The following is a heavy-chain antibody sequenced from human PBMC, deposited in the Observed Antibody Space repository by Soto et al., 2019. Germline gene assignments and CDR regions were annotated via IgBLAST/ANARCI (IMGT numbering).Heavy chain of an antibody. D-gene: IGHD2-21*02. J-gene: IGHJ6*02. CDR1: GGSISSYY. CDR2: IYYSGST. Sequence: SETLSLTCTVSGGSISSYYWSWIRQPPGKGLEWIGYIYYSGSTNYNPSLKSRVTISVDTSKNQFSLKLSSVTAADTAVYYCARGVVTASASLYYYYYGMDVWGQGTTVTVSS. V-gene: IGHV4-59*01. CDR3: ARGVVTASASLYYYYYGMDV.